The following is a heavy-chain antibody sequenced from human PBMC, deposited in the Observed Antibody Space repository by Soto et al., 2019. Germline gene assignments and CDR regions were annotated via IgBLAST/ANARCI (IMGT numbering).Heavy chain of an antibody. V-gene: IGHV4-39*01. D-gene: IGHD5-18*01. CDR1: GGSISSSSYY. Sequence: PSETLSLTCTVSGGSISSSSYYWGWIRQPPGKGLEWIGSIYYSGSTYYNPSLKSRVTISVDTSKNQFSLKLSSVTAADTAVYYCARTHPNPYTAMAQYYYYYGMDVWGHGPRSPSP. CDR2: IYYSGST. CDR3: ARTHPNPYTAMAQYYYYYGMDV. J-gene: IGHJ6*02.